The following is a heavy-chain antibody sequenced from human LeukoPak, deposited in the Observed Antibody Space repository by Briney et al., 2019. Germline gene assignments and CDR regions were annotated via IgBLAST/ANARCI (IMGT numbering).Heavy chain of an antibody. V-gene: IGHV4-38-2*02. D-gene: IGHD2-2*01. Sequence: SETLSLTCGVSGYSISSGYQWAWIRQSPGKGLEWIGSIYHSGSAHYNPSLKSRVTISVETSKNQFSLNMYSVTAADTAVYYCAGDPRWLTPDCTSTSCYENYFDPWGQGTLVTVSS. CDR1: GYSISSGYQ. CDR3: AGDPRWLTPDCTSTSCYENYFDP. J-gene: IGHJ5*02. CDR2: IYHSGSA.